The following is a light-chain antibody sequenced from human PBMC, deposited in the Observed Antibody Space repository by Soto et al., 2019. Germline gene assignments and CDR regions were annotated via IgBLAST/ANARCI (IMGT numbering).Light chain of an antibody. CDR1: LSVSVY. CDR2: DAS. V-gene: IGKV3-11*01. J-gene: IGKJ5*01. CDR3: HQRQYWPPIT. Sequence: IVFAHASTTLSFSSGERATLSCRTTLSVSVYLDWYQQKPGQAPRLLISDASNRAPGIPARFSGSGSGTDFTLTISSLEPEDFAVYYCHQRQYWPPITFGQGTRLEIK.